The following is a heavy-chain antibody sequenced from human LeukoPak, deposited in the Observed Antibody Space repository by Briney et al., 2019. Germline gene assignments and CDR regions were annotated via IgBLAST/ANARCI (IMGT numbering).Heavy chain of an antibody. CDR1: GGSISSYY. CDR3: ATIRYFDWLTFDY. D-gene: IGHD3-9*01. J-gene: IGHJ4*02. Sequence: SETLSLTCTVSGGSISSYYWSWIRQPPVKGLEWIGYIYYSGSTNYNPSLKSRVTISVDTSKNQFSLKLSSVTAADTAVYYCATIRYFDWLTFDYWGQGTLVTVSS. CDR2: IYYSGST. V-gene: IGHV4-59*01.